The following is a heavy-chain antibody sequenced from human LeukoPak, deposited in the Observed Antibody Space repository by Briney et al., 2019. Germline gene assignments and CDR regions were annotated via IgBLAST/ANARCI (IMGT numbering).Heavy chain of an antibody. CDR3: ARDPDSSGWYNNWFDP. J-gene: IGHJ5*02. CDR1: GGTFSSYA. Sequence: SVKVSCKASGGTFSSYAISWVRQPPGQGLEWMGRIIPIFVTAHYAQKVQGRVTITTDESTSTAYMELSSLRSEDTAVYYCARDPDSSGWYNNWFDPWGQGTLVTVSS. CDR2: IIPIFVTA. D-gene: IGHD6-19*01. V-gene: IGHV1-69*05.